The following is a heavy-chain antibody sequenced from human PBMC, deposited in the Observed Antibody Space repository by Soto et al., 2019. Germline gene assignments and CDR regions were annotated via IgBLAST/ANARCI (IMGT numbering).Heavy chain of an antibody. Sequence: ASVKVSCKASGYTFTSYGISWVRQAPGQGLEWIGWISAYNGNTNYAQKLQGRVTMTTDTSTSTAYMELRSLRSDDTAVYYCARDYYDFWSGYPRYYYYGMDVWGQETTVTVSS. CDR2: ISAYNGNT. CDR1: GYTFTSYG. J-gene: IGHJ6*02. CDR3: ARDYYDFWSGYPRYYYYGMDV. V-gene: IGHV1-18*01. D-gene: IGHD3-3*01.